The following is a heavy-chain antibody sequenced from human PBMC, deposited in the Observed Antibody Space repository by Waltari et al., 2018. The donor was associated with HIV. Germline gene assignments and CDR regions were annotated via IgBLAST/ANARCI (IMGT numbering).Heavy chain of an antibody. CDR3: GRLLFSTFAGAHNCDY. Sequence: QVQLVQSGAEVKKPGASVKVSCKASGYTFTAYYIHWVRQAPGQGREWMGWVDPKRGSTPDAEELPCRVTMSRDTSISKGYMERSSLSSDDTAVYYCGRLLFSTFAGAHNCDYCGQGTLGTVSS. CDR2: VDPKRGST. J-gene: IGHJ4*02. D-gene: IGHD3-16*01. V-gene: IGHV1-2*02. CDR1: GYTFTAYY.